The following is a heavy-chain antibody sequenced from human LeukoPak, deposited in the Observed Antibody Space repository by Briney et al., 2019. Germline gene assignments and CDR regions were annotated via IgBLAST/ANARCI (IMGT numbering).Heavy chain of an antibody. J-gene: IGHJ4*02. D-gene: IGHD6-13*01. CDR1: GYTFTSYD. CDR3: ARSQTSWYSSSWYGVGY. V-gene: IGHV1-8*01. CDR2: MNPNSGNT. Sequence: GASVKVSCKASGYTFTSYDINWVRQATGQGLEWMGWMNPNSGNTGYAQKFQGRVTMTRNTSISTAYMELSSLRSEDTAVYYCARSQTSWYSSSWYGVGYWGQGTLVTVSS.